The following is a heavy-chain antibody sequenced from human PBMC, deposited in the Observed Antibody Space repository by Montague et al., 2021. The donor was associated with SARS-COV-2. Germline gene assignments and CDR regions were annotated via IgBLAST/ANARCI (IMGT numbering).Heavy chain of an antibody. V-gene: IGHV4-39*01. CDR2: IYYSGST. D-gene: IGHD3-3*01. CDR1: GSSISSSSYY. Sequence: SETLSLTCTVSGSSISSSSYYWGWIRQPPGKGLEWIGSIYYSGSTYYNPSLKSRVTISVDTSKNQFSLKLSSGTAADTAVYYCARHSGRDTIFGVVIIPDAFDIWAKGQWSPSLQ. J-gene: IGHJ3*02. CDR3: ARHSGRDTIFGVVIIPDAFDI.